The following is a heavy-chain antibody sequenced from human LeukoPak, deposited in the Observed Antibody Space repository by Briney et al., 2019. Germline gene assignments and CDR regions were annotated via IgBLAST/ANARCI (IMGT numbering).Heavy chain of an antibody. V-gene: IGHV4-31*03. CDR2: IYYSGST. J-gene: IGHJ2*01. Sequence: PSETLSLTCTVSGGSISSGGYYWSWIRQHPGKGLEWIGYIYYSGSTYYNPSLKSRVTISVDTSKNQFSLKLSSVTAADTAVYYCARGPYYDILTGYNWYFDLWDRGTLVTVSS. CDR1: GGSISSGGYY. CDR3: ARGPYYDILTGYNWYFDL. D-gene: IGHD3-9*01.